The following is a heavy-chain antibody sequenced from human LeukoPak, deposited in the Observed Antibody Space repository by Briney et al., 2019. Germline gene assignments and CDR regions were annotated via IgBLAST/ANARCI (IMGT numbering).Heavy chain of an antibody. Sequence: GASVKVSCKASGGTFSSYAISWVRQAPGQGLEWMGGIIPIFGTANYAQKFQGRVTITTDESTSTAYMKLSSLRSEDTAVYYCARDNPYCSSTSCYTDGPYNWFDPWGQGTLVTVSS. CDR2: IIPIFGTA. D-gene: IGHD2-2*02. CDR3: ARDNPYCSSTSCYTDGPYNWFDP. J-gene: IGHJ5*02. V-gene: IGHV1-69*05. CDR1: GGTFSSYA.